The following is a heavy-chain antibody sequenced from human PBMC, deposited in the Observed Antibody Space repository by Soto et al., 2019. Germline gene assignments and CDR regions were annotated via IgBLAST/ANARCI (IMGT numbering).Heavy chain of an antibody. V-gene: IGHV1-18*04. CDR2: ISAYNGNT. CDR3: ARDTVTTPWWFDP. D-gene: IGHD4-17*01. J-gene: IGHJ5*02. Sequence: ASVKVSCKASGYTFTSSGIRWVRQAPGHGLKWMGWISAYNGNTNYAQKLQGRVTMTTDTSTSTAYMELRSLRSDDTAVYYCARDTVTTPWWFDPWGQGTLVTVSS. CDR1: GYTFTSSG.